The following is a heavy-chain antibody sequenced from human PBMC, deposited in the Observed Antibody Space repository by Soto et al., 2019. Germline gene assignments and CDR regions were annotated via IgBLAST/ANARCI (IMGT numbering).Heavy chain of an antibody. V-gene: IGHV1-69*06. D-gene: IGHD2-2*01. CDR1: GGTFSSYA. CDR3: AREGDIVVVPAASYFDY. J-gene: IGHJ4*02. Sequence: SVKVSCKASGGTFSSYAISWVRQAPGQGLEWMGGIIPIFGTANYAQKFQGRVTITADKSTSTAYMELSSLRSEDTAVYYCAREGDIVVVPAASYFDYWGQGXLVTVYS. CDR2: IIPIFGTA.